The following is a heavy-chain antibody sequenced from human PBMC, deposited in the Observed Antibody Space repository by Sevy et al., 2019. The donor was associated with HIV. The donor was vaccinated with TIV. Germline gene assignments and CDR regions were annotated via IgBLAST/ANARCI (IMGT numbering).Heavy chain of an antibody. D-gene: IGHD2-15*01. CDR3: ARDVGYCSGGSCYPGGGWFDP. J-gene: IGHJ5*02. CDR2: IIPIFGTA. Sequence: ASVKVSCKASGGTFSSYAISWVRQAPGQGLEWMGGIIPIFGTANYAQKFQGRVTITADESTSTAYMELGSLGSEDTAVYYCARDVGYCSGGSCYPGGGWFDPWGQGTLVTVSS. CDR1: GGTFSSYA. V-gene: IGHV1-69*13.